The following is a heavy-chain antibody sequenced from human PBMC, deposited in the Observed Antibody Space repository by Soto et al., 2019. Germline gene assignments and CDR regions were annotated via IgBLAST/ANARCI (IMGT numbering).Heavy chain of an antibody. J-gene: IGHJ5*02. V-gene: IGHV5-51*01. CDR3: AKLKYYYDSIGYYTPSS. CDR2: IYPGDSDT. D-gene: IGHD3-22*01. Sequence: PGESLKISCKASGYFFNTYWIGWVRQTGKGLERMGMIYPGDSDTRYSPSFQGQVTISVDKSISTTYLQWSSLRASDTAMYFCAKLKYYYDSIGYYTPSSWGQGTLVTVSS. CDR1: GYFFNTYW.